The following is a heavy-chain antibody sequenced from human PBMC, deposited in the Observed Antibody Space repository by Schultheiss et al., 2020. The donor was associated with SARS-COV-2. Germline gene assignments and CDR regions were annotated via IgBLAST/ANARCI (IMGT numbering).Heavy chain of an antibody. Sequence: SGPTLVKPTQTLTLTCTFSGFSLSTSGMCVSWIRQPPGKALEWIGYIYYSGSTNYNPSLKSRVTISVDTSKNQFSLKLSSVTAADTAVYYCARLTGGIAVAGTDYMDVWGKGTTVTVSS. CDR1: GFSLSTSGMC. CDR2: IYYSGST. D-gene: IGHD6-19*01. CDR3: ARLTGGIAVAGTDYMDV. J-gene: IGHJ6*03. V-gene: IGHV4-61*08.